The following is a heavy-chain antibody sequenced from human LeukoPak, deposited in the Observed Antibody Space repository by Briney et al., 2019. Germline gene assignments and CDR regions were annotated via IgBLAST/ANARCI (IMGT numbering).Heavy chain of an antibody. D-gene: IGHD3-10*01. CDR1: GYNFAEYW. CDR3: VRQGHFREFDF. V-gene: IGHV5-51*01. Sequence: GESLKISCKGSGYNFAEYWIGWVRQMPGKGLEWVAFIYPGGSDRRYSPPFQGQVTISADKSTNTAYVQWSSLQASDTAIYYCVRQGHFREFDFWGQGTLVTVSS. J-gene: IGHJ4*02. CDR2: IYPGGSDR.